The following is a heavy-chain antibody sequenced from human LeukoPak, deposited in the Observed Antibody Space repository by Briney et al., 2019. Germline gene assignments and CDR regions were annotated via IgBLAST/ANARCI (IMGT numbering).Heavy chain of an antibody. Sequence: ASVKVSCKASGYTFTNYGISWLRQAPGQGLEWMGWISAYTDDTKSLQNLQGRVTMTTDTSTSTAYMELRSLRSDDTAVYYCARDNPYYYLYWGQGTLVTVSS. CDR2: ISAYTDDT. CDR1: GYTFTNYG. J-gene: IGHJ4*02. V-gene: IGHV1-18*01. CDR3: ARDNPYYYLY. D-gene: IGHD3-22*01.